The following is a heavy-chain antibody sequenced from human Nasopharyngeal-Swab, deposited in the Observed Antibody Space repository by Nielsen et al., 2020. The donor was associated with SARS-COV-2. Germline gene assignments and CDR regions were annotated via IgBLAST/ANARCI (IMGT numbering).Heavy chain of an antibody. CDR3: ARPLSRDSTWTTEANWFDP. D-gene: IGHD6-13*01. CDR1: GFTFSSYS. J-gene: IGHJ5*02. CDR2: ITGNGDTT. Sequence: GASLKISCAASGFTFSSYSMSWLRQDPGKGLEWVSTITGNGDTTYYADSVKGRFTISRDNSENTVYLQMNSLRAEDTALYHCARPLSRDSTWTTEANWFDPWGQGTLVTVSS. V-gene: IGHV3-23*01.